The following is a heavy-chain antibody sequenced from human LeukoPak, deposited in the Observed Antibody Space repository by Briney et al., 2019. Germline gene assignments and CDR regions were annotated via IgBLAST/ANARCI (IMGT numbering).Heavy chain of an antibody. Sequence: PSETLSLTCTVSGGSINSHSYYWGWIRQPPGKGLEWIGSVYYDGTSYSSPSLTSRAAVFVDTSRDEFSLDLGFVTAADTAVYYCVRHISTNTGYFDSCGQGTLVSVSS. CDR3: VRHISTNTGYFDS. D-gene: IGHD5-24*01. CDR2: VYYDGTS. J-gene: IGHJ4*02. V-gene: IGHV4-39*01. CDR1: GGSINSHSYY.